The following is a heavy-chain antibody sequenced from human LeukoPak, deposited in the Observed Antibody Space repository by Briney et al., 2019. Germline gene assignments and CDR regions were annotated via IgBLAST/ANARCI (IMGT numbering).Heavy chain of an antibody. V-gene: IGHV4-38-2*01. CDR3: ARQYTGGGGYYFDY. CDR1: AYSISSGYY. Sequence: SETLSLTCAVSAYSISSGYYWGWLRQPPGKGLEWIASIYHSGITYYNPSLKSRVTISVDTSKNHFSLKVSSVTAAGSAVYYCARQYTGGGGYYFDYWGQGALVSVSS. D-gene: IGHD6-25*01. J-gene: IGHJ4*02. CDR2: IYHSGIT.